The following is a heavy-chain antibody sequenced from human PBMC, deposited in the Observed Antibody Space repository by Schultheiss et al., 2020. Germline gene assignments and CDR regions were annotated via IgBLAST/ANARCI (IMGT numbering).Heavy chain of an antibody. D-gene: IGHD3-9*01. CDR2: INPNSGGT. J-gene: IGHJ4*02. V-gene: IGHV1-2*06. CDR3: ARDVLTGYHSAYGGIDY. Sequence: AAVKVSCKASGYTFTGYYMHWVRQAPGQGLEWMGRINPNSGGTNFAQKFQGRVTMTRDTSTSTVYMELSSLRSEDTAVYYCARDVLTGYHSAYGGIDYWGKGTLVTVSS. CDR1: GYTFTGYY.